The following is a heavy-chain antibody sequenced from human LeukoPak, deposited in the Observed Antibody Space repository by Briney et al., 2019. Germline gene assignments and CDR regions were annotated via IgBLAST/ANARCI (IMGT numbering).Heavy chain of an antibody. Sequence: SETLSLTCTVSGGSISSSSYYWGWIRQPPGKGLEWIGSIYYSGSTYYNPSLKSRVTISVDTSKNQFSLKLSSVTAADTAVYYCARHVPYYDSSGYYYYYMDVWGKGTTVTISS. D-gene: IGHD3-22*01. CDR1: GGSISSSSYY. CDR3: ARHVPYYDSSGYYYYYMDV. J-gene: IGHJ6*03. CDR2: IYYSGST. V-gene: IGHV4-39*01.